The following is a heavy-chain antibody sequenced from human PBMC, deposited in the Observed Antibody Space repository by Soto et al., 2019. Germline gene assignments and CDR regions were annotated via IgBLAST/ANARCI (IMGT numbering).Heavy chain of an antibody. Sequence: QVQLVQSGAEVKKPGASVKVSCKASGYTFTSYDINWVRQATGQGLEWMGWMNPNSGNTGYAQKFKGRVPMTRTTSISIPYRDLSSVSSEDTAVYYCARHPEGSGIYYKNYYYGMAFGGEGATDAVPS. D-gene: IGHD3-10*01. CDR3: ARHPEGSGIYYKNYYYGMAF. CDR1: GYTFTSYD. J-gene: IGHJ6*04. V-gene: IGHV1-8*01. CDR2: MNPNSGNT.